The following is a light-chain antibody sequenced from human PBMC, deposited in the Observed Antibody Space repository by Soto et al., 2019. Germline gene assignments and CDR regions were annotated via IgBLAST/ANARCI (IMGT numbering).Light chain of an antibody. V-gene: IGKV3-15*01. CDR1: QSVSSN. J-gene: IGKJ1*01. Sequence: EIVMTQSPATLSASPGERATLSCRASQSVSSNLAWYQQKPGQAPRLLIYGASTRATGIPARFSGSGSGTELTLTISSLQSEDFALYYCQHYNKWPPTFGPGTKVEIK. CDR3: QHYNKWPPT. CDR2: GAS.